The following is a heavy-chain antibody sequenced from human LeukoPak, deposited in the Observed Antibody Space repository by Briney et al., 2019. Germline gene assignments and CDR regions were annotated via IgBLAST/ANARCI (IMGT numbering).Heavy chain of an antibody. CDR1: GFTFSSSA. CDR3: ARGTSHYNAIHLFGY. V-gene: IGHV3-23*01. Sequence: PGGSLRLSCAASGFTFSSSAMSWVRQAPGKGLEWVAAISDTGRLSYCADSVNGRFTISRDNSKNTLSLQMSSLRAEDTAVYYCARGTSHYNAIHLFGYWGQGALVTVSS. J-gene: IGHJ4*02. CDR2: ISDTGRLS. D-gene: IGHD3-10*01.